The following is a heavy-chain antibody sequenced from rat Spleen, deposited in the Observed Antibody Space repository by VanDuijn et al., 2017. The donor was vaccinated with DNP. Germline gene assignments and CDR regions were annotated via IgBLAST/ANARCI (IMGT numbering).Heavy chain of an antibody. J-gene: IGHJ4*01. D-gene: IGHD5-1*01. V-gene: IGHV2S75*01. CDR3: TRESWGYVMDA. CDR2: MWVVGNT. Sequence: QVQLKESVPVLVQASETLSLTCTVSGFSLTNYGVIWVRQSPGKGLEWMGIMWVVGNTDYNSALKSRLSINRDTSKSQVFLKMNSLQTDDTAIYYCTRESWGYVMDAWGQGASVTVSS. CDR1: GFSLTNYG.